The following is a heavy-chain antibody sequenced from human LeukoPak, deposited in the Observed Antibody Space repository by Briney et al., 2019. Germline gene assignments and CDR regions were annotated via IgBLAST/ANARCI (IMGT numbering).Heavy chain of an antibody. CDR2: IYYSGST. CDR1: GGSISSYY. Sequence: SETLSLTCTVSGGSISSYYWSWIRQPPGKGLVWMGYIYYSGSTYYNPSLKSRVTISVDTSKNQFSLKLSSVTAADTAVYYCASSPTGYSSSWYESDAFDIWGQGTMVTVSS. V-gene: IGHV4-59*08. D-gene: IGHD6-13*01. CDR3: ASSPTGYSSSWYESDAFDI. J-gene: IGHJ3*02.